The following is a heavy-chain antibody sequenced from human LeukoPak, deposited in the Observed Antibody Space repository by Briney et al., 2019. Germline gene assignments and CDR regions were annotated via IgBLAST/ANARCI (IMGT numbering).Heavy chain of an antibody. J-gene: IGHJ4*02. CDR2: IYHSGAA. D-gene: IGHD1-26*01. CDR1: GDSISSDGHS. Sequence: SEALSLTCGVSGDSISSDGHSWSWIRQPPGKGLEWVGYIYHSGAAYHNPSLKSRLALSVDTSNNQFSLRLRSVTAADTAVYYCVRGVGGEYFYFDRWGQGALVTVSA. V-gene: IGHV4-30-4*07. CDR3: VRGVGGEYFYFDR.